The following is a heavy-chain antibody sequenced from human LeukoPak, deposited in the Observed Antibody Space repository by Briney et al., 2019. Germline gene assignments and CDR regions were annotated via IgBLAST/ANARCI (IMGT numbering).Heavy chain of an antibody. D-gene: IGHD3-22*01. J-gene: IGHJ4*02. V-gene: IGHV3-30*02. CDR1: GFTFSSYG. CDR2: IRYDGSNK. Sequence: GGSLRLSCAASGFTFSSYGIHWVRQAPGKGLEWVAFIRYDGSNKYYADSVKGRFTISRDNAKNSLYLQMNSLRAEDTAVYYCARGLYYYDSSGYLGGVYWGQGTLVTVSS. CDR3: ARGLYYYDSSGYLGGVY.